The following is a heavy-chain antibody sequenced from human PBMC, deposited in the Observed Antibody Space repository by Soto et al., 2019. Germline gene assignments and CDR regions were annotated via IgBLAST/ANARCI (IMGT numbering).Heavy chain of an antibody. CDR2: IKQDGSEK. CDR3: ARGIFVGSEFDAFDI. D-gene: IGHD1-26*01. Sequence: EVQLVESGGGLVQPGGSLRLSCAASGFTFSSYWMSWVRQAPGKGLEWVANIKQDGSEKYYVDSVKGRFTISRDNAKNSLYLQMNSLRAEDTAVYYCARGIFVGSEFDAFDIWGQGTMVTVSS. V-gene: IGHV3-7*01. J-gene: IGHJ3*02. CDR1: GFTFSSYW.